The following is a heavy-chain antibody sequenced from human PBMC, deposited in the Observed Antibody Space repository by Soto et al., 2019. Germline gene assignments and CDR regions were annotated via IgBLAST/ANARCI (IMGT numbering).Heavy chain of an antibody. D-gene: IGHD6-19*01. CDR3: ARHESSGWYYFDY. V-gene: IGHV4-59*08. J-gene: IGHJ4*02. Sequence: QVQLQESGPGLVKPSETLSLTCTVSGGSISSYYWSWIRPPPGKGLEWIGYIYNSGSTNYNPSLQSRVTISVDMSKNQCSLKLNSVTAADTAVYYCARHESSGWYYFDYWGQGTLVTVSS. CDR2: IYNSGST. CDR1: GGSISSYY.